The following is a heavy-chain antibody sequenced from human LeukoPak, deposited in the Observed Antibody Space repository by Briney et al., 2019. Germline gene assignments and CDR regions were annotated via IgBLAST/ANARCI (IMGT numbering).Heavy chain of an antibody. D-gene: IGHD2-2*01. CDR2: INPSGGST. CDR3: AREIVVVPAAVIPKNYGMDV. J-gene: IGHJ6*02. Sequence: ASAKVSCKASGYTFTSYYMHWVRQAPGQGLEWMGIINPSGGSTSYAQKFQGRVTMTRDTSTSTVYMELSSLRSEDTAVYYCAREIVVVPAAVIPKNYGMDVWGQGTTVTVSS. V-gene: IGHV1-46*01. CDR1: GYTFTSYY.